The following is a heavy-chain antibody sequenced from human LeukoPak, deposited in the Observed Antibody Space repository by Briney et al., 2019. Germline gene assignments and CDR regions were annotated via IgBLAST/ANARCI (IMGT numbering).Heavy chain of an antibody. J-gene: IGHJ4*02. CDR1: GYSISSGYY. Sequence: SETLSLTCTVSGYSISSGYYWGWIRQPPGKGLEWIGSIYHSGSTYYNPSLKSRVTISVDTSKNQFSLKLSSVTAADTAVYYCARDGILWFGDRGYFDYWGQGTLVTVST. D-gene: IGHD3-10*01. CDR2: IYHSGST. CDR3: ARDGILWFGDRGYFDY. V-gene: IGHV4-38-2*02.